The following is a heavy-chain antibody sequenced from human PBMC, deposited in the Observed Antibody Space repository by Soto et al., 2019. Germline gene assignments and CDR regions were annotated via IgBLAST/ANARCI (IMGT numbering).Heavy chain of an antibody. J-gene: IGHJ4*02. Sequence: PGGSLRLSCSASGFTFSNSPMHWVRQPPGKGLEYVSAITNNGDSTYYADSVRGRFTISRDNSKNTLYLQMSSLRAEDTAIYYCVKYSGFDYFFDHWGQGTLVTVSS. CDR2: ITNNGDST. CDR1: GFTFSNSP. V-gene: IGHV3-64D*08. CDR3: VKYSGFDYFFDH. D-gene: IGHD5-12*01.